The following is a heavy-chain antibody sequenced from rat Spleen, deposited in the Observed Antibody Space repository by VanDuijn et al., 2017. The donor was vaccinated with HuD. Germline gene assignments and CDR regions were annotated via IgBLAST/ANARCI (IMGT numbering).Heavy chain of an antibody. Sequence: EVQLVESGGGLIQPGRSLKLSCAASGFTFSDYYMAWIRQAPTKGLEWVASISPRAYSTYYRDSVKGRFTISRDNAKSTLSLQMDSLRSEDTATYYCARRHYGYTDYFDYWGQGVMVTVSS. CDR2: ISPRAYST. CDR3: ARRHYGYTDYFDY. V-gene: IGHV5S23*01. CDR1: GFTFSDYY. J-gene: IGHJ2*01. D-gene: IGHD1-9*01.